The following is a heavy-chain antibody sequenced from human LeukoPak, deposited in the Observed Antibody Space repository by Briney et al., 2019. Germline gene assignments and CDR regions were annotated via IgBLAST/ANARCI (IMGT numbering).Heavy chain of an antibody. CDR2: IHNTGST. D-gene: IGHD1-26*01. CDR1: GGSGRSYY. J-gene: IGHJ3*02. V-gene: IGHV4-59*02. CDR3: VRDWEGFNFDI. Sequence: KPSETLSLXCTVSGGSGRSYYWSWIRQPPGEGLEWIAYIHNTGSTNYNPSLKSRVTISLDTSKNEFSLKLTSVTAADTAVYYCVRDWEGFNFDIWGQGTMVTVSS.